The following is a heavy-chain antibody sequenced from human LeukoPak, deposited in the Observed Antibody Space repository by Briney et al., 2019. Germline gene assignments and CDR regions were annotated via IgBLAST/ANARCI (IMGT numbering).Heavy chain of an antibody. V-gene: IGHV4-59*01. CDR3: ARDKTTVVTPGGLEGWFDP. Sequence: PSETLSLTCTVSGGSISSYYWSWIRQPPGKGLEWIGYIYYSGSTNYNPSLKSRVTISVDTSKNQFSLKLSSVTAADTAVYYCARDKTTVVTPGGLEGWFDPWGQGTLVTVSS. CDR1: GGSISSYY. J-gene: IGHJ5*02. CDR2: IYYSGST. D-gene: IGHD4-23*01.